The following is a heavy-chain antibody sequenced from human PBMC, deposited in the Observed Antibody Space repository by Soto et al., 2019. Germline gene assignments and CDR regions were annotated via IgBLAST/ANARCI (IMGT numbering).Heavy chain of an antibody. D-gene: IGHD3-16*01. CDR1: GFRFSSSW. Sequence: EVQLVESGGGLVQPGGSLRLSCAGSGFRFSSSWMSWIRQAPGKGLEWVAHINQGGSQKYYVDSAKGRFTISRDNAKTSLYLQMNNLRAEDTATYYCASWADAADEDYFHHWGQGTLDTVSS. CDR3: ASWADAADEDYFHH. V-gene: IGHV3-7*03. CDR2: INQGGSQK. J-gene: IGHJ1*01.